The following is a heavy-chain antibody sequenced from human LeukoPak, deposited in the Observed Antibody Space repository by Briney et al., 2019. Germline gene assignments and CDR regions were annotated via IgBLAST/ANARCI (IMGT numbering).Heavy chain of an antibody. V-gene: IGHV3-53*01. CDR3: ARDRMGSGWLFDY. J-gene: IGHJ4*02. Sequence: GGSLRLSCAASGFTVSSNYMSWVRQAPGKGLEWVSVIYSGGSTYYADSVKGRFTISRDNSKNTLYLQTNSLRAEDTAVYYCARDRMGSGWLFDYWGQGTLVTVSS. D-gene: IGHD6-19*01. CDR1: GFTVSSNY. CDR2: IYSGGST.